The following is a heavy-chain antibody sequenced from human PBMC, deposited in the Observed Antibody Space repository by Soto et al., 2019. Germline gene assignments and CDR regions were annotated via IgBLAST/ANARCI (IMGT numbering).Heavy chain of an antibody. V-gene: IGHV5-10-1*01. J-gene: IGHJ4*02. Sequence: HGESLKISCKGSGYSFAGYWITWVRQKPGKGLEWMGRIDPSDSQTYYSPSFRGHVTISATKSITTVFLQWSSLRASDTAMYYCARQIYESDKGPNFQCYFDSWGRGPTLTVSS. CDR3: ARQIYESDKGPNFQCYFDS. CDR2: IDPSDSQT. D-gene: IGHD5-12*01. CDR1: GYSFAGYW.